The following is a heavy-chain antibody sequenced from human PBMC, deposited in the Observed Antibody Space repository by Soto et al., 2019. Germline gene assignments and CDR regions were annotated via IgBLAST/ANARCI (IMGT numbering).Heavy chain of an antibody. D-gene: IGHD2-15*01. V-gene: IGHV1-69*06. CDR2: IIPIFGTA. J-gene: IGHJ4*02. Sequence: SVKVSCKASGGTFSSYAISWVRQAPGQGXEWMGGIIPIFGTANYAQKFQGRVTITADKSTSTAYMELSSLRSEDTAVYYCASILRGYCSGGSCSRVFDYWGQGTLVTVSS. CDR3: ASILRGYCSGGSCSRVFDY. CDR1: GGTFSSYA.